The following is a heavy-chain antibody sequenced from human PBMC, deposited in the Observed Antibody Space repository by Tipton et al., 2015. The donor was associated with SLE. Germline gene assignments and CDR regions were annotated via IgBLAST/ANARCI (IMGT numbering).Heavy chain of an antibody. CDR1: GFTFSPYS. J-gene: IGHJ4*02. CDR3: AKSSGDYVGQFDY. CDR2: ISGSGGST. Sequence: GSLRLSCVGSGFTFSPYSMTWVRQAPGKGLDWVSAISGSGGSTYYADSVKGRFTISRDNSKNTLYLQMNSLRAEDTAVYYCAKSSGDYVGQFDYWGQGTLVTVSS. D-gene: IGHD4-17*01. V-gene: IGHV3-23*01.